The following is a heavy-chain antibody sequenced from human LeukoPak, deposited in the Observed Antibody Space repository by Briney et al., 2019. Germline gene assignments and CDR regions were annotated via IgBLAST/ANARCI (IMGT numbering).Heavy chain of an antibody. CDR2: IYSGGST. CDR3: ARVLAVALDY. V-gene: IGHV3-53*01. D-gene: IGHD6-19*01. CDR1: GFTVSSNY. J-gene: IGHJ4*02. Sequence: GGSLRLSCAASGFTVSSNYMSWVRQAPGKGLEWVSVIYSGGSTYYADSVKGRFTISRDNSENTLYLQMNSLRAEDTAVYYCARVLAVALDYWGQGTLVTVSS.